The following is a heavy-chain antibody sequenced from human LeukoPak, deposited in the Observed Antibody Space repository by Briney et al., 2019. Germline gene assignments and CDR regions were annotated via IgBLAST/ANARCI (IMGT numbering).Heavy chain of an antibody. D-gene: IGHD3-3*01. J-gene: IGHJ6*03. CDR3: ARGGGDYTSRYYMGV. Sequence: SLRLSCAASGLTFRDFYMHWIRQAPGNGLEWVSYMSGTGKTISDADSLKGRFTISRDNTKNLLFLQVNTLRVEDTATYYCARGGGDYTSRYYMGVWGKGTTVSVSS. CDR1: GLTFRDFY. CDR2: MSGTGKTI. V-gene: IGHV3-11*04.